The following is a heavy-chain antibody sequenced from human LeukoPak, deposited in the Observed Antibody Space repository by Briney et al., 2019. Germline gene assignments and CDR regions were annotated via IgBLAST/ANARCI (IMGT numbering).Heavy chain of an antibody. J-gene: IGHJ4*02. CDR3: ARESGGGYHSEGPKL. D-gene: IGHD2-21*02. Sequence: GGSLRLSCAAPGFTFSRHWMGWVRQAPGKGLEWVANIKQDASQYYVDSVRGRFIISRDNAKNSLSLQMNSLRLEDTAVYYCARESGGGYHSEGPKLWGLGTLVTVSA. CDR1: GFTFSRHW. CDR2: IKQDASQ. V-gene: IGHV3-7*01.